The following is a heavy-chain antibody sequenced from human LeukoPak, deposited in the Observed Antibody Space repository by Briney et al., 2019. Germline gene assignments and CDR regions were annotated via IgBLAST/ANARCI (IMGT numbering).Heavy chain of an antibody. J-gene: IGHJ4*02. CDR3: ARDRLGDYDHSGYYDK. Sequence: GGSLRLSCAASGLTFSTYVMNWVRQAPGKGLEWVSYICDSGRTIYYADSVKGRFTISRDNAKNSVYLQMNNLRAEDTAVYYCARDRLGDYDHSGYYDKWGQGTLVTVSS. CDR1: GLTFSTYV. V-gene: IGHV3-48*04. D-gene: IGHD3-22*01. CDR2: ICDSGRTI.